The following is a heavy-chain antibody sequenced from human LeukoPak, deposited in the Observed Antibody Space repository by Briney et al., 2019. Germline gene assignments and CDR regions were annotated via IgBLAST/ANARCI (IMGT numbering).Heavy chain of an antibody. J-gene: IGHJ4*02. D-gene: IGHD6-19*01. CDR2: IYYSGSN. V-gene: IGHV4-39*07. CDR3: ARESIAVAGDFDY. CDR1: GGSISSSSYY. Sequence: SETLSLTCTVSGGSISSSSYYWGWIRQPPGKGLEWIGSIYYSGSNYYNPSLKSRVTISVDTSKNQFSLKLSSVTAADTAVYYCARESIAVAGDFDYWGQGTLVTVSS.